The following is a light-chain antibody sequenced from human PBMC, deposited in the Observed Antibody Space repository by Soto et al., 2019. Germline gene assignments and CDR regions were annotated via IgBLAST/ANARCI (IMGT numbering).Light chain of an antibody. J-gene: IGKJ2*01. CDR3: QQLSHYPYT. Sequence: DIQLTQSPSFLSASVEDSVTISCRASYDISSSLAWYQQEPGKPPKLLLYDSSTLQTGVPSIFTGSGSGRKFTHTSSGLQFGDFATYFCQQLSHYPYTFGQGTKLEI. CDR2: DSS. CDR1: YDISSS. V-gene: IGKV1-9*01.